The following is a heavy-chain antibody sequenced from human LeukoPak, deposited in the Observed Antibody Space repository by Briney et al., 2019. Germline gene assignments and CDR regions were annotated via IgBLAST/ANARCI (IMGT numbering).Heavy chain of an antibody. Sequence: ASVKVSCKASGGTFSSYAISWVRQAPGQGLEWMGRIIPILGIANYAQKFQGRVAITADKSTSTAYMELSSLRSEDTAVYYCAIPLTYDSSGYYYFPGFDYWGQGTLVTVSS. CDR3: AIPLTYDSSGYYYFPGFDY. V-gene: IGHV1-69*04. J-gene: IGHJ4*02. CDR1: GGTFSSYA. D-gene: IGHD3-22*01. CDR2: IIPILGIA.